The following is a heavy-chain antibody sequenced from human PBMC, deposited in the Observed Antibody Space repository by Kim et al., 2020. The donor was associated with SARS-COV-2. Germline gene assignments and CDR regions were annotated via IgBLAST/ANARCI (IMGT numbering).Heavy chain of an antibody. J-gene: IGHJ4*02. CDR3: ARGTRITMVRGVTHFDY. V-gene: IGHV4-59*13. CDR2: IYYSGST. D-gene: IGHD3-10*01. CDR1: GGSISSYY. Sequence: SETLSLTCTVSGGSISSYYWSWIRQPPGKGLEWIGYIYYSGSTNYNPSLKSRVTISVDTSKNQFSLKLSSVTAADTAVYYCARGTRITMVRGVTHFDYWGPGTLVTVSS.